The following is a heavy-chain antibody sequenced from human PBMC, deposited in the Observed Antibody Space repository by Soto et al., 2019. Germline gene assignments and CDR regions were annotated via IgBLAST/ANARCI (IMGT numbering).Heavy chain of an antibody. CDR2: MFYSGAT. CDR3: ARHKSGSEWLDP. J-gene: IGHJ5*02. Sequence: ETLSLTCTVSGGSISDISYCWGWIRQPPGKGLQWIGCMFYSGATYYNPSLKNRVTLSVDTSNNEFSLKLVSVTAPDTAVYYCARHKSGSEWLDPWGQGTLVTVS. CDR1: GGSISDISYC. V-gene: IGHV4-39*01. D-gene: IGHD2-21*01.